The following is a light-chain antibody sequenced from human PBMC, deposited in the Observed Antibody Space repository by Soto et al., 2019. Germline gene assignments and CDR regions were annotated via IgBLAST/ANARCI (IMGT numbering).Light chain of an antibody. V-gene: IGLV2-8*01. CDR2: EVT. CDR3: SSYAATNTYV. J-gene: IGLJ1*01. Sequence: QSVLTQPPSASGSPGQSVTISCTGTSSDVGGYNFVSWYRQYPGKAPQLIIYEVTKRPSGFPDRFSGSKSGNTASLTVSGLQAEDEADYYCSSYAATNTYVFGSGTKLTVL. CDR1: SSDVGGYNF.